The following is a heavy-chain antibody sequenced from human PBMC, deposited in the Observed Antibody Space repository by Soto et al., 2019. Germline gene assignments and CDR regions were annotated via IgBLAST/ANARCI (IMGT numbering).Heavy chain of an antibody. D-gene: IGHD6-6*01. CDR2: ISYDGSNK. CDR1: GFTFSSYG. J-gene: IGHJ6*02. Sequence: PGGSLRLSCAASGFTFSSYGMHWVRQAPGKELEWVAVISYDGSNKYYADSVKGRFTISRDNSKNTLYLQMNSLRAEDTAVYYCAKDSSSSYYYYGMDVWGQGTTVTVSS. V-gene: IGHV3-30*18. CDR3: AKDSSSSYYYYGMDV.